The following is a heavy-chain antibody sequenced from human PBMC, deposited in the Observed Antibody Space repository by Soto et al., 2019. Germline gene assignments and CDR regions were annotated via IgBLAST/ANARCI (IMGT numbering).Heavy chain of an antibody. CDR1: GFTCSSYA. CDR2: ISYDGSNK. J-gene: IGHJ4*02. CDR3: ARREEEGADYFDN. V-gene: IGHV3-30-3*01. Sequence: QVQLVESGGGVVQPGRSLRLSCAASGFTCSSYAMHWVRQAPGKGLEWVAVISYDGSNKYYADSVKGRFTISRDNSKNTLYLQMNSLRAEDTAVYYCARREEEGADYFDNWGQGTLVTVSS.